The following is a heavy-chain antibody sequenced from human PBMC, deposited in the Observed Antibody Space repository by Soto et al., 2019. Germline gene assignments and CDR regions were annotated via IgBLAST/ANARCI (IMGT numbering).Heavy chain of an antibody. CDR1: GFSLSDYS. J-gene: IGHJ4*02. D-gene: IGHD1-26*01. V-gene: IGHV3-21*01. CDR2: ISSSSSFI. CDR3: AGSSDDGRDN. Sequence: EVQLVESGGGLVKPGGYLRLSCAASGFSLSDYSMNWIRQAPGKGLEWVASISSSSSFIHYAESMKGRFTISRDNAKNSLYLQMNSLSAEDTAVYYCAGSSDDGRDNWGQGTLVTVSS.